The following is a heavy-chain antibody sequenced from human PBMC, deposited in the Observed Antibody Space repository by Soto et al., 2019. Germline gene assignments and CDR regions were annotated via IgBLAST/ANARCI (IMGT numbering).Heavy chain of an antibody. CDR3: ARDKGHGDYVMAYYGMDV. J-gene: IGHJ6*02. Sequence: EVQLVESGGGLVQPGGSLRLSCAASGFTFSSYSMNWVRQAPGKGLEWVSYISSSSSTIYYADSVKGRFTIARDNDKNSLYLQMNSLRDEDTAVYYCARDKGHGDYVMAYYGMDVWGQGTTVTVSS. CDR2: ISSSSSTI. D-gene: IGHD4-17*01. CDR1: GFTFSSYS. V-gene: IGHV3-48*02.